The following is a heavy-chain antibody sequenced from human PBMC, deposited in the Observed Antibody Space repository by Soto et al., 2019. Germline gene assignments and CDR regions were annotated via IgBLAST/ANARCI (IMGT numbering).Heavy chain of an antibody. CDR1: GGSISSGGYY. CDR3: ARGPDDYGDYVRYYYFDY. D-gene: IGHD4-17*01. CDR2: IYYSGST. J-gene: IGHJ4*02. Sequence: QVQLQESGPGLVKPSQTLSLTCTVSGGSISSGGYYWSWIRQHPGKCLEWIGYIYYSGSTYYTPSLKSRVTISVDTSKNQFSLKLSSVTAADTAVYYCARGPDDYGDYVRYYYFDYWGQGTLVTVSS. V-gene: IGHV4-31*03.